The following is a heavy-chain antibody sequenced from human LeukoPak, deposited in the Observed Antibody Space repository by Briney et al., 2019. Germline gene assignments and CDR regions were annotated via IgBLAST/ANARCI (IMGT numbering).Heavy chain of an antibody. V-gene: IGHV1-24*01. CDR2: FDPEDGET. D-gene: IGHD3-3*01. CDR3: ATPDYDFWSGLRRYYYYGMDV. J-gene: IGHJ6*02. Sequence: GASVKVSCKVSGYTLTDLSMHWVRQAPGQGLEWMGGFDPEDGETIYAQKFQGRVTMTEDTSTDTAYMELSSLRSEDTAVYYCATPDYDFWSGLRRYYYYGMDVWGQGTTVTVSS. CDR1: GYTLTDLS.